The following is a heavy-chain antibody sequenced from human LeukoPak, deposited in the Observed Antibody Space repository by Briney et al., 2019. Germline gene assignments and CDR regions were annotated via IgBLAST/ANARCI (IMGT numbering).Heavy chain of an antibody. CDR1: GGSFSGYY. CDR2: INHSGST. V-gene: IGHV4-34*01. J-gene: IGHJ4*02. D-gene: IGHD3-10*01. Sequence: SETLSLTCAVYGGSFSGYYWSWIRQPPGKGLEWIGEINHSGSTNYNPSLKSRVTISVDTSKNQFSLKLSSVTAADTAVYYCARGFGELWGQGTLVTVSS. CDR3: ARGFGEL.